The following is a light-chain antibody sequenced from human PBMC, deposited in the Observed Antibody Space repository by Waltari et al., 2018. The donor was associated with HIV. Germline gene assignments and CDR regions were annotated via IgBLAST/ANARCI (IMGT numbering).Light chain of an antibody. Sequence: QSVLTQPPSASGTPGQRVTLSCSGSSYTIGRNYGYWYQQLPVTAPKLLIYRNNQRPSGVPDRFSGSKSGTSASLAISGLRSEDEADYYCAAWDDSLSGYVFGTGTKVTVL. CDR1: SYTIGRNY. J-gene: IGLJ1*01. V-gene: IGLV1-47*01. CDR2: RNN. CDR3: AAWDDSLSGYV.